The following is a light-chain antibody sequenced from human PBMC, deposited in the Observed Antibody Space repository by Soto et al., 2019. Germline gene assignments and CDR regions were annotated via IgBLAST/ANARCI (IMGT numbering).Light chain of an antibody. CDR2: KAS. V-gene: IGKV1-5*03. CDR3: QQYHSFPWT. CDR1: QSVTTW. J-gene: IGKJ1*01. Sequence: DIQMTQSPSTLSASVGDRVTITCRASQSVTTWLAWYQQKPGKAPKLLIYKASTLETGVPSRFSGSGSGAEFTLTIISLQPDDFASYHCQQYHSFPWTFGQGTKVDIK.